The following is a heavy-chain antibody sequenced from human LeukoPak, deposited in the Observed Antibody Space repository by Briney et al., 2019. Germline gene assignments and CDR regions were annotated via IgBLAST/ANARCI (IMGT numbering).Heavy chain of an antibody. V-gene: IGHV3-48*01. D-gene: IGHD3-22*01. J-gene: IGHJ4*02. Sequence: PGGSLRLSCAASGFTFSSYSMNWVRQAPGKGLEWVSYISSSSTIYYADSVKGRFTISRDNAKNSLYLQMNSLRGEDTAVYYCARDDYYYDSSGYYGQYYFDYWGQGTLVTVSS. CDR3: ARDDYYYDSSGYYGQYYFDY. CDR1: GFTFSSYS. CDR2: ISSSSTI.